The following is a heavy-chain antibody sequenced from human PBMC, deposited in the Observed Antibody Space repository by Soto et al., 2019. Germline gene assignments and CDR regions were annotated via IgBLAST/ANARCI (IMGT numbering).Heavy chain of an antibody. D-gene: IGHD4-4*01. CDR3: ARHHSDFWFDP. V-gene: IGHV4-39*01. J-gene: IGHJ5*02. Sequence: QLQLQESGPGLVKPSETLSLTCSVSGGSISSSSYFWGWIREPPGKGLEWIGSIYYSGSTYYNPSLKSRVTVPGDTSKNQFSLKLSYVTAADTDVYYCARHHSDFWFDPWGQGTLVTVSS. CDR1: GGSISSSSYF. CDR2: IYYSGST.